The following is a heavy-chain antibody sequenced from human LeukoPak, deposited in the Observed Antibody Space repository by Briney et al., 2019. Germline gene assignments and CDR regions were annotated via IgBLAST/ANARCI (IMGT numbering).Heavy chain of an antibody. Sequence: GGSLRLSCAASGFIFSSYGMHWVRQAPGKGLEWVAVISYDGSNKYYADSVKGRSTISRDNSKNTLYLQMNSLRAEDTAVYYCAKVGTAMAYFDYWGQGTLVTVSS. CDR1: GFIFSSYG. D-gene: IGHD5-18*01. J-gene: IGHJ4*02. CDR2: ISYDGSNK. CDR3: AKVGTAMAYFDY. V-gene: IGHV3-30*18.